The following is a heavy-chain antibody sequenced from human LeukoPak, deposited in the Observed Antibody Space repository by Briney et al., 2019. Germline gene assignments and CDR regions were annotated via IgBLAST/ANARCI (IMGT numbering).Heavy chain of an antibody. CDR2: IYYSGST. CDR3: ARDHVRFIRRRNNVFDI. Sequence: SETPSLTCTVSGGSISSSSYYWGWIRQPPGKGLEWIGSIYYSGSTYYNPSLKSRVTISVDTSKNQLSLKLSSVTAADTAVYYCARDHVRFIRRRNNVFDIWGQGTMVTVSS. CDR1: GGSISSSSYY. D-gene: IGHD1-14*01. J-gene: IGHJ3*02. V-gene: IGHV4-39*07.